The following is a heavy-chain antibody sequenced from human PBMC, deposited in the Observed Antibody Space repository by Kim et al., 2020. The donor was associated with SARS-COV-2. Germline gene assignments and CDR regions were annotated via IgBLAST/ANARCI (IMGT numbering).Heavy chain of an antibody. CDR1: GGSISSSSYY. Sequence: SETLSLTCTVSGGSISSSSYYWGWIRQPPGKGLEWIGSIYYSGSTYYNPSLKSRVTISVDTSKNHFSLSLTSVTAADTALYYCARHDYYAGWFDPWGQGTLVTVSS. CDR2: IYYSGST. D-gene: IGHD2-21*02. J-gene: IGHJ5*02. CDR3: ARHDYYAGWFDP. V-gene: IGHV4-39*01.